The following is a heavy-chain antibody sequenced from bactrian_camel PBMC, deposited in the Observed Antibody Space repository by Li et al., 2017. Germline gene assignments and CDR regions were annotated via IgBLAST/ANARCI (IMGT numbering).Heavy chain of an antibody. CDR3: AIGGATPCTVRGGSMPYDY. J-gene: IGHJ4*01. CDR2: IPRGSRTP. Sequence: VQLVESGGGSVQAGGSLKLSCTASEWPACEPAMSWYRQPPGKEREFVARIPRGSRTPIYADSVKDRFTISRDGAMMTLYLQMNDLKPEDTAMYYCAIGGATPCTVRGGSMPYDYWGQGTQVTVS. V-gene: IGHV3S53*01. CDR1: EWPACEPA. D-gene: IGHD6*01.